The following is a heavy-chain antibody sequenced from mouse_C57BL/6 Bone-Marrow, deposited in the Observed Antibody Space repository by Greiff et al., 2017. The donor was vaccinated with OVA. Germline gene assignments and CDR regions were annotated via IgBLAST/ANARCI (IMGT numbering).Heavy chain of an antibody. CDR3: ASAPYNGSSLHFDV. Sequence: VQLQQSGPELVKPGASVKISCKASGYTFTDYYMNWVKQSHGKSLEWIGDINPNNGGTSYNQKFKGKATLTVDKSSSTAYMELRSLTSEDSAVYYCASAPYNGSSLHFDVRGTGTTVTVSS. CDR1: GYTFTDYY. J-gene: IGHJ1*03. V-gene: IGHV1-26*01. CDR2: INPNNGGT. D-gene: IGHD1-1*01.